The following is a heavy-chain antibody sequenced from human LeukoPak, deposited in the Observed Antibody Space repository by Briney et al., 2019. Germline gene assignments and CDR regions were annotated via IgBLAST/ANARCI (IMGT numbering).Heavy chain of an antibody. V-gene: IGHV3-33*01. Sequence: GGSLRLSCTASGFTFSSYGMHWVRQAPGRGLEWVAAIQYDGSIEYYADSVKGRFTISRDQSKNTLFLQVNSLRAEDTAVYYCARGGGLDVWGQGATVTVSS. CDR2: IQYDGSIE. CDR3: ARGGGLDV. D-gene: IGHD3-16*01. J-gene: IGHJ6*02. CDR1: GFTFSSYG.